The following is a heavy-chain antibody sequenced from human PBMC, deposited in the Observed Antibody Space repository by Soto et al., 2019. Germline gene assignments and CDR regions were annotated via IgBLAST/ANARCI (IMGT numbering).Heavy chain of an antibody. Sequence: QVQLQESGPGLVKPSETLSLTCTVSGGSISSYYWSWIRQPPGKGLEWIGYIYYSGSTNYNPSLKSRVTRSVDTSKNQFSLKLSSVTAADTAVYYCARVNALGITMSRYYFDYWGQGTLVTVSS. V-gene: IGHV4-59*01. CDR2: IYYSGST. CDR3: ARVNALGITMSRYYFDY. J-gene: IGHJ4*02. D-gene: IGHD3-10*02. CDR1: GGSISSYY.